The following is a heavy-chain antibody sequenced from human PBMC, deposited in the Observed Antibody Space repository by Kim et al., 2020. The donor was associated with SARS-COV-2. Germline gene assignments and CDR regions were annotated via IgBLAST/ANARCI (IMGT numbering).Heavy chain of an antibody. D-gene: IGHD1-20*01. Sequence: ASVKVSCKASGYTFTSYYMHWVRQAPGQGLEWMGIINPSGGSTSYAQKFQGRVTMTRDTSTSTVYMELSSLRSEDTAVYYCARYPRSVTGPTALDAFDIWGQGTMVTVSS. CDR1: GYTFTSYY. V-gene: IGHV1-46*01. J-gene: IGHJ3*02. CDR3: ARYPRSVTGPTALDAFDI. CDR2: INPSGGST.